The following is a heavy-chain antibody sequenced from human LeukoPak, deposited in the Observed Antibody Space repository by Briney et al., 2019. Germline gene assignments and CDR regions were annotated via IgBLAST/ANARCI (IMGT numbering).Heavy chain of an antibody. Sequence: GGSLRLSCAASGFTFSSYAMSWVRQAPGKGLEWVANIKHDGSDKYYVSSVRGRFTISRDNAKNSLYLQMNSLTVEDTAVYYCARESAYSGNADFDYWGQGTLVTVSS. CDR1: GFTFSSYA. CDR3: ARESAYSGNADFDY. CDR2: IKHDGSDK. D-gene: IGHD5-12*01. V-gene: IGHV3-7*04. J-gene: IGHJ4*02.